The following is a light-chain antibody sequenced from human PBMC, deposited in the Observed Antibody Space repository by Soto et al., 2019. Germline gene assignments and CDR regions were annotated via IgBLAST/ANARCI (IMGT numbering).Light chain of an antibody. CDR1: QSISSW. V-gene: IGKV1-5*01. CDR2: DAY. Sequence: DIQMTQSPSTLSASVGDRVTITCRASQSISSWLAWYQQKPGKAPKLLIYDAYSLKSGVPTRFSGSGSGTEFTLTIISLQPDDFTTYYIQQYNSYSMYTFGQGTKLEIK. CDR3: QQYNSYSMYT. J-gene: IGKJ2*01.